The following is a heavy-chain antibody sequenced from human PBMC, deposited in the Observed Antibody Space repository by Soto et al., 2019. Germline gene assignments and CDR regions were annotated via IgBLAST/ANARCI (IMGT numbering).Heavy chain of an antibody. Sequence: GGSLRLSCAASGFTFSSYAMSWVRQAPGKGLEWVSAISGSGGSTYYADSVKGRFTISRDNSKNTLYLQMNSLRAEDTAVYYCAKVEAAIVVVRGIDYWGQGTLVTVSS. CDR3: AKVEAAIVVVRGIDY. CDR1: GFTFSSYA. D-gene: IGHD3-22*01. V-gene: IGHV3-23*01. J-gene: IGHJ4*02. CDR2: ISGSGGST.